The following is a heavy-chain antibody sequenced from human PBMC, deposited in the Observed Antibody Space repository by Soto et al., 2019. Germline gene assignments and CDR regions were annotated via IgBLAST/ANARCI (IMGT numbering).Heavy chain of an antibody. CDR3: AKDLDGNPPYYGMDV. CDR1: GFTFSSYA. V-gene: IGHV3-23*01. J-gene: IGHJ6*02. Sequence: EVQLLESGGGLVQPGGSLRLSCAASGFTFSSYAMSWVRQAPGKGLEWVSAISGSGGSTYYADSVKGRFTISRDNSKNTPYLQMNSLTAEDTAVDYCAKDLDGNPPYYGMDVWGQGTTVTVSS. D-gene: IGHD3-3*01. CDR2: ISGSGGST.